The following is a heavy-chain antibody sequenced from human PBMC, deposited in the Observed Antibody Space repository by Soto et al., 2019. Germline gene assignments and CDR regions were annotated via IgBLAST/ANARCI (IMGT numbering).Heavy chain of an antibody. V-gene: IGHV1-2*02. J-gene: IGHJ4*02. CDR1: GYSFTDYY. CDR3: ARVISPAGDY. CDR2: INPKSGGT. Sequence: QVQLVQSEAEVKKPGASVKVSCTAPGYSFTDYYLHWVRQAPGQGLEWLGWINPKSGGTNYAQRFEDRVNLTRDTSLATAYLELTSLRSDDTAVYYCARVISPAGDYWGQGTLVTVSS.